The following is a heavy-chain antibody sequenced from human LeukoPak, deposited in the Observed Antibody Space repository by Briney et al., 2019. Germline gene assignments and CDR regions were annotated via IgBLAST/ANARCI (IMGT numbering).Heavy chain of an antibody. CDR3: AKAPPIITLIGFGYYFDS. J-gene: IGHJ4*02. CDR1: GFTFNSFA. CDR2: ITDSGANT. Sequence: PGGSLRLSCAASGFTFNSFAMSWVRQAPGMGLEWVSTITDSGANTYYADSVKGRFTISRDNSGTTLFLQMNSLRVEDAALYYCAKAPPIITLIGFGYYFDSWGLGTLVTVSS. D-gene: IGHD3-22*01. V-gene: IGHV3-23*01.